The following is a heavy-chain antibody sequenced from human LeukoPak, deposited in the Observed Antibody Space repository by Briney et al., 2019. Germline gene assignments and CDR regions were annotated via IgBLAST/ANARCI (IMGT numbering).Heavy chain of an antibody. D-gene: IGHD2-2*01. CDR1: GVSISSSGYY. Sequence: PSETLSLTCTVSGVSISSSGYYWVWIRQPPGKGLEWIGSIYYGGSTYYNPSLKSRVTISVDTSKNQFSLKLSSVTAADTAVYYCATDRSSYCSTSSCYVSAFDIWGQGTMVTVSS. J-gene: IGHJ3*02. V-gene: IGHV4-39*02. CDR3: ATDRSSYCSTSSCYVSAFDI. CDR2: IYYGGST.